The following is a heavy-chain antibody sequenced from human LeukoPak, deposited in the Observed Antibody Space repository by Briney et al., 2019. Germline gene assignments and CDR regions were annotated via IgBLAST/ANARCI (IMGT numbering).Heavy chain of an antibody. V-gene: IGHV4-39*01. J-gene: IGHJ4*02. Sequence: PSETLSLTCNVSGGSISNSPYYWGWLRQPPGKGLEWIVSMHYSGTTYHNPSLRSRVTISVDTSKNQFSLRLISVPAADTAVYYCARNDRGRPADYWGQGTLVTVSS. CDR1: GGSISNSPYY. D-gene: IGHD1-26*01. CDR3: ARNDRGRPADY. CDR2: MHYSGTT.